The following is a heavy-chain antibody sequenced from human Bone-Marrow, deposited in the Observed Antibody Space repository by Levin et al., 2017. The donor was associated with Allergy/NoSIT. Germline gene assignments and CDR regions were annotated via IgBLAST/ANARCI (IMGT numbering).Heavy chain of an antibody. CDR2: VSDTGDKA. CDR1: GFSFNSYA. J-gene: IGHJ3*01. V-gene: IGHV3-23*01. Sequence: PGGSLRLSCLASGFSFNSYAMNWVRQAPGKGLEGVSEVSDTGDKAYYVDSVKGRFTISRDNARNTLSLQMNSLRTEDTAIYYCVKGPCTRMACDGPDVWGQGTTVIVSS. D-gene: IGHD2-8*01. CDR3: VKGPCTRMACDGPDV.